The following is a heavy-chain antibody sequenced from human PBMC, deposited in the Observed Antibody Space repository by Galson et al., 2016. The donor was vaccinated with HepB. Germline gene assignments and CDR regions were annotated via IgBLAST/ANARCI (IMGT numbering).Heavy chain of an antibody. Sequence: LRLSCAASGFTFSSYSMNWVRLAPGKGLEWVSSISSSSSYIYYADSVKGRFTISRDNAKNSLYLQMNSLRAEDTAVYYCARGDIVGAIFDYWGQGTLVTVSS. V-gene: IGHV3-21*01. CDR3: ARGDIVGAIFDY. J-gene: IGHJ4*02. D-gene: IGHD1-26*01. CDR2: ISSSSSYI. CDR1: GFTFSSYS.